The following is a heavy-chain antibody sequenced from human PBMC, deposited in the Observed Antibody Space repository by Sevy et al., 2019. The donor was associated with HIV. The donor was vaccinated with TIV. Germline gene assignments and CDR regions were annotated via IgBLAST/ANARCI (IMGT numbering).Heavy chain of an antibody. J-gene: IGHJ6*02. Sequence: GGSLRLSCAASGLTFSNYAMSWVRQAPGKGLEWVSSISRSGSSIDYADSVKGRFTISRDNSMNTLHLQMNNLRAEDTAVYYCAKVDVVVPVADYGLDVWGQGTTVTVSS. D-gene: IGHD2-2*01. V-gene: IGHV3-23*01. CDR2: ISRSGSSI. CDR3: AKVDVVVPVADYGLDV. CDR1: GLTFSNYA.